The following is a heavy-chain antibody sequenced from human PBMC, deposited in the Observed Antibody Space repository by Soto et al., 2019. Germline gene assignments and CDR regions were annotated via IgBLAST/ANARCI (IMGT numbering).Heavy chain of an antibody. Sequence: QVQLVQSGAEVKKPGASVKVSCKASGYTFTSYAMNWVRQAPGQRLEWMGWINAGNGNTKYSQKFQGRVTITRDTSASTADMELGSLRSEDTAVYYCARAARGYFDLWGRGTLVTVSS. CDR2: INAGNGNT. CDR1: GYTFTSYA. V-gene: IGHV1-3*01. CDR3: ARAARGYFDL. J-gene: IGHJ2*01. D-gene: IGHD6-13*01.